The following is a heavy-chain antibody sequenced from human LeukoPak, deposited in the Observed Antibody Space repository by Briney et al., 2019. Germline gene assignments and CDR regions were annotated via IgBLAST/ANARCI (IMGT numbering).Heavy chain of an antibody. CDR1: GGSFSGYY. J-gene: IGHJ4*02. CDR3: ELYKVGYGGNSGDY. Sequence: KPSETLSLTCAVYGGSFSGYYWSWIRQPPGKGLEWIGEINHSGSTNYTPSLKSRVTISVDTSKNQFSLKLSSVTAADTAVYYCELYKVGYGGNSGDYWGQGTLVTVSS. CDR2: INHSGST. V-gene: IGHV4-34*01. D-gene: IGHD4-23*01.